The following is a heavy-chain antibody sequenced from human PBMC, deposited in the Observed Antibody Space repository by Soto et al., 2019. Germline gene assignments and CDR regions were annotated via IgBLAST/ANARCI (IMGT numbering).Heavy chain of an antibody. V-gene: IGHV4-30-4*01. Sequence: PSETLSLTCAVSGGSISSSDYYWSWIRQPPGKGLEWIGYASYSGTSYYNPSLKSRVTISVDTSKNQFSLKLSSVTAADTAVYYCASVLPFYGSGSPFDYWGQGTLVTVSS. D-gene: IGHD3-10*01. CDR2: ASYSGTS. CDR3: ASVLPFYGSGSPFDY. J-gene: IGHJ4*02. CDR1: GGSISSSDYY.